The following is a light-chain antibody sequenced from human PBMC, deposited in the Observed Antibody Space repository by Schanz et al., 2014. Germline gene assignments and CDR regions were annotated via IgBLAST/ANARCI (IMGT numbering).Light chain of an antibody. CDR3: SAYIRTITSVV. CDR2: DVR. Sequence: QSALTQPASVSGSPGQSITISCTGARSDVGGYVYVSWYQHHPGKAPKLILFDVRVRPSGVSDRFSGSKSGNTASLTISGLQAEDEADYYCSAYIRTITSVVFGGGTKLTVL. CDR1: RSDVGGYVY. J-gene: IGLJ2*01. V-gene: IGLV2-14*03.